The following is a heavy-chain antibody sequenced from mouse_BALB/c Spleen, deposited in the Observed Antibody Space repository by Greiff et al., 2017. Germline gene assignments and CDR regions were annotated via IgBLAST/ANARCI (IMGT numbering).Heavy chain of an antibody. J-gene: IGHJ3*01. V-gene: IGHV5-4*02. CDR1: GFTFSDYY. CDR2: ISDGGSYT. D-gene: IGHD2-14*01. CDR3: ARPYRYEEAWSAY. Sequence: EVMLVESGGGLVKPGGSLKLSCAASGFTFSDYYMYWVRQTPEKRLEWVATISDGGSYTYYPDSVKGRFTISRDNAKNNLYLQMSSLKSEDTAMYYCARPYRYEEAWSAYWGQGTLVTVSA.